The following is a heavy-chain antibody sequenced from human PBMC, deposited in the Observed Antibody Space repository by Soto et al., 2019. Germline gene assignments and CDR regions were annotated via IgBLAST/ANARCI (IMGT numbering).Heavy chain of an antibody. CDR3: ARLVAYSRRYYYDSSGYYYRDY. CDR2: ISSSSSTI. V-gene: IGHV3-48*02. Sequence: GGSLRLSCAASGFTFSSYSMNWVRQAPGKGLEWVSYISSSSSTIYYADSVKGRFTISRDNAKNSLYLQMNSLRDEDTAVYYCARLVAYSRRYYYDSSGYYYRDYWGQGTLVTVSS. CDR1: GFTFSSYS. J-gene: IGHJ4*02. D-gene: IGHD3-22*01.